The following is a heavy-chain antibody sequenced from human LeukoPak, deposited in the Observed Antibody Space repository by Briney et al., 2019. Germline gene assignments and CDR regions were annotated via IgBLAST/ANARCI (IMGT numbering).Heavy chain of an antibody. CDR2: ITGSGISP. V-gene: IGHV3-23*01. D-gene: IGHD1-1*01. CDR3: AKLTTPGVTDY. CDR1: GFTVSSNY. J-gene: IGHJ4*02. Sequence: GGSLRLSCAASGFTVSSNYMSWVRQAPGKGLEWVSGITGSGISPYYADSVKGRFTISRDNSKNMLFLQMDSLRAEDTALYYCAKLTTPGVTDYWGQGTLVTVSS.